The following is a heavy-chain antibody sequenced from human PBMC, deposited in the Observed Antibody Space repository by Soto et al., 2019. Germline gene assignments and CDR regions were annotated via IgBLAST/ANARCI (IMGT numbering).Heavy chain of an antibody. CDR1: GFTFSSYA. V-gene: IGHV3-23*01. D-gene: IGHD2-2*01. CDR2: IGGDGST. J-gene: IGHJ4*02. Sequence: GGSLRLSCAGSGFTFSSYAMSWVRQAPGRGLEWVSAIGGDGSTWYDDAVRGRFTISSDNYKNTRYVQMNSLRAEDTAIYYCARDRNYPRYQFDDWGQGILVTVSS. CDR3: ARDRNYPRYQFDD.